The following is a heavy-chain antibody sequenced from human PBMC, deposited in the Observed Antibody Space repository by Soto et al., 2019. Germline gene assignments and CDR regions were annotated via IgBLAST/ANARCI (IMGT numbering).Heavy chain of an antibody. D-gene: IGHD3-3*01. CDR2: ISGSGGST. J-gene: IGHJ6*02. V-gene: IGHV3-23*01. CDR3: AVIPFWSGYHSTRYYYYGMDV. Sequence: GGSLRLSCAASGFTFSSYAMSWVRQAPGKGLEWVSAISGSGGSTYYADSVKGRFTISRDNSKNTLYLQMNSLRAEDTAVYYCAVIPFWSGYHSTRYYYYGMDVWGQGTTVTVSS. CDR1: GFTFSSYA.